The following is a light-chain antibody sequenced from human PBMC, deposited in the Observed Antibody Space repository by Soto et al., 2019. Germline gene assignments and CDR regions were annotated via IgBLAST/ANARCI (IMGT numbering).Light chain of an antibody. CDR2: GAS. Sequence: EIRMTQSPSTLSASVGDRVTITCRASQSISTWLAWYQRKPGKAPKLLIHGASSLQSGVPSRFSGSGSGTEFTLTISSLQPDDFAIYYCQYYYSSSPFGPGTKVHIK. CDR1: QSISTW. CDR3: QYYYSSSP. V-gene: IGKV1-5*01. J-gene: IGKJ3*01.